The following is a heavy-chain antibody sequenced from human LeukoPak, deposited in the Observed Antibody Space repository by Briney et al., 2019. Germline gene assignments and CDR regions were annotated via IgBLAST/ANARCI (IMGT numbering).Heavy chain of an antibody. V-gene: IGHV4-59*01. D-gene: IGHD3-10*01. CDR3: ARGGYYGSGNDFRFDP. CDR1: GGSISSCY. CDR2: IYYSGST. J-gene: IGHJ5*02. Sequence: SETLSLTCTVSGGSISSCYWSWIRQPPGKGLEWIGYIYYSGSTNYKPSLKSRVTISVDTSKNQFSLKLSSVTAADTAVYYCARGGYYGSGNDFRFDPWGQGTLVTVSS.